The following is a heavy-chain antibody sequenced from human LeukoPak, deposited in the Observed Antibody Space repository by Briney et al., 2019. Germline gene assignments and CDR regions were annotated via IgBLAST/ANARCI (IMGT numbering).Heavy chain of an antibody. V-gene: IGHV3-11*01. CDR1: GFTFSDYY. Sequence: GGSLRLSCAASGFTFSDYYMSWIRQAPGKGLEWVSYISSSGSTIYYADSVKGRFTISRDNSKNTLYLQMNSLRAEDTAVYYCARGMDSSSGYSLENYWGQGTLVTVSS. D-gene: IGHD6-13*01. CDR2: ISSSGSTI. CDR3: ARGMDSSSGYSLENY. J-gene: IGHJ4*02.